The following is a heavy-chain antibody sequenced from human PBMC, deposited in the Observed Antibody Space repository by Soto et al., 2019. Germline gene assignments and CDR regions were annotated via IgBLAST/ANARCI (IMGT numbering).Heavy chain of an antibody. CDR1: WFTVSGPY. V-gene: IGHV3-53*03. D-gene: IGHD1-1*01. CDR3: VREDRVPFTTGWSVAY. J-gene: IGHJ4*02. CDR2: LYGTGST. Sequence: PGGSLRLSCAASWFTVSGPYIICVRLPPCKLLEWVSLLYGTGSTHYPKSVKGRFTGSRDVSKNTLLLQMNNLRAEDSGMYYCVREDRVPFTTGWSVAYWGRGTLVTVSS.